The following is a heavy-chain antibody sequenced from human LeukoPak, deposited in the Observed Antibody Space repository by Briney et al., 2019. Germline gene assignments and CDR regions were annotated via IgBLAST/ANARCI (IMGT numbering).Heavy chain of an antibody. Sequence: GGSLRLSCAASGFTFSTFYMTWVRRPPGKGLEWVAMIKGDGSEKYYVDSVKGRFTISRDNAKNSVCLQMNSLRSEDTAVYYCARDMRGNHFWGQGAMVTVSS. CDR3: ARDMRGNHF. V-gene: IGHV3-7*01. J-gene: IGHJ4*02. CDR1: GFTFSTFY. D-gene: IGHD1-14*01. CDR2: IKGDGSEK.